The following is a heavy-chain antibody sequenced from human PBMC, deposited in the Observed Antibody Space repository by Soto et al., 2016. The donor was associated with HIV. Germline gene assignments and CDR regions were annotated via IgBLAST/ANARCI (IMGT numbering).Heavy chain of an antibody. V-gene: IGHV4-39*01. CDR2: IYYSGST. Sequence: QLQLQESGPGLVKPSETLSLKCTVSGGSINSSNYYWGWIRQPPGKGLEWIGSIYYSGSTYFNPSLKSRVTISVDTSKSQFSLKLRSVDPPQTTAVYYCATLVRGQG. CDR3: ATLV. J-gene: IGHJ1*01. CDR1: GGSINSSNYY.